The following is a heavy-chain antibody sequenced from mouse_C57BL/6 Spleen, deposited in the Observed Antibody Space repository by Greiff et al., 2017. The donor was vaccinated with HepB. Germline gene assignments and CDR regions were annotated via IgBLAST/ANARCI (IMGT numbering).Heavy chain of an antibody. V-gene: IGHV5-17*01. CDR3: ARPSTVVPYYFDY. CDR1: GFTFSDYG. CDR2: ISSGSSTI. J-gene: IGHJ2*01. Sequence: DVKLVESGGGLVKPGGSLKLSCAASGFTFSDYGMHWVRQAPEKGLEWVAYISSGSSTIYYADTVKGRFTISRDNAKNTLFLQMTSLRSEDTAMYYCARPSTVVPYYFDYWGQGTTLTVSS. D-gene: IGHD1-1*01.